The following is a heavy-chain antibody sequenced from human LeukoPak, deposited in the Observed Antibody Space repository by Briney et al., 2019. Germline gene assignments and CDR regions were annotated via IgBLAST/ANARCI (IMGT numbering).Heavy chain of an antibody. CDR2: ISTSSIYI. J-gene: IGHJ6*04. Sequence: GGSLRLSCAASGFTFSSYTMNWVRQAPGKGLEWVSYISTSSIYIYYADSLKGRFTISRDNAKNSLYLQMNSLRAEDTAVYFCAKSTRAVMAMMDVWGKGTTVTVSS. D-gene: IGHD3-16*01. CDR3: AKSTRAVMAMMDV. V-gene: IGHV3-21*01. CDR1: GFTFSSYT.